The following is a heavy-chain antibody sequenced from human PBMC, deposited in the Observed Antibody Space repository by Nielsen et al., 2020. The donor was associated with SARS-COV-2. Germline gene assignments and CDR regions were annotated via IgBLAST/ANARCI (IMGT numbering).Heavy chain of an antibody. CDR3: ARGLGPSDY. V-gene: IGHV4-34*01. D-gene: IGHD7-27*01. J-gene: IGHJ4*02. CDR1: GGSFSGYY. CDR2: INHSGST. Sequence: SETLPLTCAVYGGSFSGYYWSWIRQPPGKGLEWIGEINHSGSTNYNPSLKSRVTISVDTSKNQFSLKLSSVTAADTAVYYCARGLGPSDYWGQGTLVTVSS.